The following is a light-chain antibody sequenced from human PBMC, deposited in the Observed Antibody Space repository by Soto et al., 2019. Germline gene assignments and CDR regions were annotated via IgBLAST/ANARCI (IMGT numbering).Light chain of an antibody. CDR2: AAS. V-gene: IGKV1-8*01. Sequence: AIRMTQSPSSFSASTGDRVTITCRASLGISSYLAWYQQKPGQAPKLLIYAASTLQSGVPSRFSGSGSGTDFTLTISCLQSEDFATYYCQQYYSYPRTFGQGTKVDIK. CDR1: LGISSY. CDR3: QQYYSYPRT. J-gene: IGKJ1*01.